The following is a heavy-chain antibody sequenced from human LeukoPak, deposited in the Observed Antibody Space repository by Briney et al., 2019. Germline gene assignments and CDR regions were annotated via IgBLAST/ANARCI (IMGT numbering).Heavy chain of an antibody. CDR2: IYTSGST. Sequence: SETLSLTCTVSGGSISSYYWSWIRQPVGKGLEWIGRIYTSGSTNYNPSLKSRVTISVDTSKNQFSLKLSSVTAADTAVYYCARGREEWFGESEQYYYYYMDVWGKGTTVAISS. V-gene: IGHV4-4*07. CDR3: ARGREEWFGESEQYYYYYMDV. CDR1: GGSISSYY. D-gene: IGHD3-10*01. J-gene: IGHJ6*03.